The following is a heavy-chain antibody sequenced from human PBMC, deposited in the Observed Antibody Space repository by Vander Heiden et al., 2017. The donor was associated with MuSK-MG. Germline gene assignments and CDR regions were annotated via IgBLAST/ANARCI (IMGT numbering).Heavy chain of an antibody. CDR1: GFTLSSYA. CDR2: ISYDGSNK. Sequence: QVQLVEAGGGVVQPGRSLRPSCAASGFTLSSYAMHWVRQAPGKGLEWVAVISYDGSNKYYADAVNGLFTISRDNSKNTLYLQMNSLRDQDTVVYYCARGMTRIVVVISPLDYSGQGNLVTVCS. D-gene: IGHD3-22*01. V-gene: IGHV3-30-3*01. CDR3: ARGMTRIVVVISPLDY. J-gene: IGHJ4*02.